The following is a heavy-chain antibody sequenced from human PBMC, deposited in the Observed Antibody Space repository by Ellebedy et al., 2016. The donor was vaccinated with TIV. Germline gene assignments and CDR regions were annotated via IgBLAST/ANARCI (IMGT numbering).Heavy chain of an antibody. V-gene: IGHV1-3*04. Sequence: ASVKVSCXASGHLFTTYGIHWVRQAPGQRLEWMGWINTGNGNTKYSQKLQGRVTITTDTSASTAYMELSSLMSEDTAVYYCATREWQDPMDVWGQGTTVTVS. D-gene: IGHD3-3*01. J-gene: IGHJ6*02. CDR3: ATREWQDPMDV. CDR2: INTGNGNT. CDR1: GHLFTTYG.